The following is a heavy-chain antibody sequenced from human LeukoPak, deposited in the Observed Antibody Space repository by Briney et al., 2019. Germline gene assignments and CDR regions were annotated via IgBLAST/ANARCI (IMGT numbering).Heavy chain of an antibody. V-gene: IGHV4-34*01. CDR1: GGSFSGYY. J-gene: IGHJ4*02. D-gene: IGHD3-3*01. Sequence: SETLSLTCAVYGGSFSGYYWSWIRQPPGKGLEWIGEINHSGSTNYNPSLKSRVTISVDTSKNQFSLKLSSVTAADTAVYYCARLTGFWSGTIDYWGQGTLVTVSS. CDR3: ARLTGFWSGTIDY. CDR2: INHSGST.